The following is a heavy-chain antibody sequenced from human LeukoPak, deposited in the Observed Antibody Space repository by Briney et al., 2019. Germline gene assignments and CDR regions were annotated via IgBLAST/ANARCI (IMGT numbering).Heavy chain of an antibody. CDR3: AKKSGGSCYNAMDV. Sequence: GGSLRLSCAASGFTFSSYGMHWVRQAPGKGLEWVAVISYDGSNKYYADSVKGRFTISRDNSKNTLYLQMNSLRAEDTAVYYCAKKSGGSCYNAMDVWGLGTTVTVSS. CDR2: ISYDGSNK. J-gene: IGHJ6*02. V-gene: IGHV3-30*18. CDR1: GFTFSSYG. D-gene: IGHD2-15*01.